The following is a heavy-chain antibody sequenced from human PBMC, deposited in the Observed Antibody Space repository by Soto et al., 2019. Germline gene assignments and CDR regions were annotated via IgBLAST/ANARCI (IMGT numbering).Heavy chain of an antibody. Sequence: SETLSLTCTVSGGSISRYYWSWIRQAPGRGLKWIGNIFSSGSTNYNPSLKSRVAISVDTSKNQVSLKLIAVTTAYTAVYYCAREYYDFWSVTYSYYGLDVWGQGTTVT. V-gene: IGHV4-59*01. D-gene: IGHD3-3*01. CDR3: AREYYDFWSVTYSYYGLDV. CDR1: GGSISRYY. J-gene: IGHJ6*02. CDR2: IFSSGST.